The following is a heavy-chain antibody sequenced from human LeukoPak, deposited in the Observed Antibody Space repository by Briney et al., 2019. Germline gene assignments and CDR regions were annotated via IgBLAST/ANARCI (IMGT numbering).Heavy chain of an antibody. V-gene: IGHV3-11*04. CDR3: AELGITMIGGV. CDR1: GGSISSSSYY. Sequence: PSETLSLTCTVSGGSISSSSYYWGWIRQPPGKGLEWVSYISSSGSTIYYADSVKGRFTISRDNAKNSLYLQMNSLRAEDTAVYYCAELGITMIGGVWGKGTTVTISS. CDR2: ISSSGSTI. D-gene: IGHD3-10*02. J-gene: IGHJ6*04.